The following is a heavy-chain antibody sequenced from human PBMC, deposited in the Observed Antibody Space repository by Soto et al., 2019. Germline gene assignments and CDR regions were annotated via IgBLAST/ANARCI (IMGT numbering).Heavy chain of an antibody. CDR1: GFTFSAYS. D-gene: IGHD3-9*01. Sequence: EVQLVESGGGLVQPGGSLRLSCAASGFTFSAYSMNWVRQAAGKGPGRVSDISSSSSNTYYADSVKGRFTISRDNAKNSLFLQMNILRAEATAVSYSARWVGGESRYLVYWGQGTLVTVSS. J-gene: IGHJ4*02. CDR2: ISSSSSNT. CDR3: ARWVGGESRYLVY. V-gene: IGHV3-48*01.